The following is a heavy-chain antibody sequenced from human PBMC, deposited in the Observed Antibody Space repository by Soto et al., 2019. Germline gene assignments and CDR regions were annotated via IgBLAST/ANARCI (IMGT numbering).Heavy chain of an antibody. J-gene: IGHJ5*02. V-gene: IGHV2-70*01. Sequence: GSGPTLVNPTQTLTLTCTFSGFSLSTSGMCVSWIRQPPGKALEWLALIDWDDDKYYSTSLKTRLTISKDTSKNQVVLTMTNMDPVDTATYYCARMEKGYYYDSSGPTEYNWFDPWGQGTLVTVSS. CDR2: IDWDDDK. CDR3: ARMEKGYYYDSSGPTEYNWFDP. D-gene: IGHD3-22*01. CDR1: GFSLSTSGMC.